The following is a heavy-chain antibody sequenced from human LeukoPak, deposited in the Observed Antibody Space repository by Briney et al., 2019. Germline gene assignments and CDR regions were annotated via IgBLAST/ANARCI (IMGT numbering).Heavy chain of an antibody. D-gene: IGHD3-10*01. CDR2: IIPIFGTA. CDR3: ARAGYYYGSGSHNSFDY. V-gene: IGHV1-69*13. Sequence: SVKVSCKASGGTFSSYAISWVRQAPGQGLEWMGGIIPIFGTANYAQKFQGRVTITADESTSTAYMELSSLRSEDTAVYYCARAGYYYGSGSHNSFDYWGQGTLVTVSS. CDR1: GGTFSSYA. J-gene: IGHJ4*02.